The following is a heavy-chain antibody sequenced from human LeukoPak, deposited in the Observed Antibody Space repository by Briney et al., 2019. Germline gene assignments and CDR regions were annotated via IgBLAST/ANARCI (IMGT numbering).Heavy chain of an antibody. CDR2: IWYDGSNK. CDR3: VRQYYYDSSGYYPWDY. J-gene: IGHJ4*02. D-gene: IGHD3-22*01. V-gene: IGHV3-33*08. Sequence: PGGSLRLSCAASGFTFSNYEMHWVRQAPGKGLEWVAVIWYDGSNKYYADSVKGRFTISRDNSKNTLYLQMNSLRAEDTAVYYCVRQYYYDSSGYYPWDYWGQGTLVTVSS. CDR1: GFTFSNYE.